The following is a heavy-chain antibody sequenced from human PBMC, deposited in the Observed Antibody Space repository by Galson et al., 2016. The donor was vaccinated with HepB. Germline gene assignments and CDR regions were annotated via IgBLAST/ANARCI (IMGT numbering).Heavy chain of an antibody. CDR2: IYPGDSDT. V-gene: IGHV5-51*01. CDR3: ARHLLGEPTEESDDYTFGEPFDP. D-gene: IGHD3-16*01. CDR1: GYIFMNHW. J-gene: IGHJ5*02. Sequence: QSGAEVKKPGESLKISCQGSGYIFMNHWIAWVRQMPGKGLEWMGIIYPGDSDTRYNPSFQGQVTISVDMSISTVYLQWTSLKASDTAIYFCARHLLGEPTEESDDYTFGEPFDPWGQGTLVTVSS.